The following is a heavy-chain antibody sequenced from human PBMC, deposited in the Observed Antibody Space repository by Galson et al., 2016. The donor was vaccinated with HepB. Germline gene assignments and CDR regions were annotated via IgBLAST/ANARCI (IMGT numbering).Heavy chain of an antibody. Sequence: ETLSLPCAVSGSSFSGYFWTWIRQAPGKGLEYIGDINSRGNTKYSPSLQSRVTISVDTFKSQFSLKLTSVTAADTAVYYCARDRFCADGICKGGWFDRWGQGALVIVSS. V-gene: IGHV4-34*01. CDR2: INSRGNT. J-gene: IGHJ5*02. CDR3: ARDRFCADGICKGGWFDR. CDR1: GSSFSGYF. D-gene: IGHD2-8*01.